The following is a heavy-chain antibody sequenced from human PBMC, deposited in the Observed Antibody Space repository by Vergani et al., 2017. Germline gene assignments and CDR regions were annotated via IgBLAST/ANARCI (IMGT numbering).Heavy chain of an antibody. CDR3: ARQEDNWNGNWFDP. Sequence: QVQLQQWGAGLLKPSETLSLTCAVYGGSFSGYYWSWIRQPPGKGLEWIGEINHSGSTYYNPSLKSRVTISVDTSKNQFSLKLSSVTAADTAVYYCARQEDNWNGNWFDPWGQGTLVTVSS. V-gene: IGHV4-34*01. D-gene: IGHD1-1*01. CDR1: GGSFSGYY. CDR2: INHSGST. J-gene: IGHJ5*02.